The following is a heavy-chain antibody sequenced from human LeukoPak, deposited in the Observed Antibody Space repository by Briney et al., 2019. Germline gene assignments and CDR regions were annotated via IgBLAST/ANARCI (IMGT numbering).Heavy chain of an antibody. V-gene: IGHV3-33*01. CDR1: GFTFSSYG. J-gene: IGHJ6*02. CDR2: IWYDGSNK. D-gene: IGHD6-19*01. Sequence: GGSLRLSCAASGFTFSSYGMPWVRQAPGKGLEWVAVIWYDGSNKYYADSVKGRFTISRDNSKNTLYLQMNSLRAEDTAVYYCARAKGRYSSGWYDYYYGMDVWGQGTTVTVSS. CDR3: ARAKGRYSSGWYDYYYGMDV.